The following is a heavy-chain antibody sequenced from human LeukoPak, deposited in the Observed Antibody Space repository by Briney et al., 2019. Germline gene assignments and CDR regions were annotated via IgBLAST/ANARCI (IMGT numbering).Heavy chain of an antibody. CDR2: IYHSGST. CDR1: GYSISSGYY. CDR3: GRDAPYYYDSSVYFNLDY. Sequence: SETLSLTCTVSGYSISSGYYWGWIRQPPGKGLEWIGSIYHSGSTYYNPSLKSRVTISVDTSKNQFSLKLSSVTAADTAVYYCGRDAPYYYDSSVYFNLDYGAKGPRVTFSS. V-gene: IGHV4-38-2*02. J-gene: IGHJ4*02. D-gene: IGHD3-22*01.